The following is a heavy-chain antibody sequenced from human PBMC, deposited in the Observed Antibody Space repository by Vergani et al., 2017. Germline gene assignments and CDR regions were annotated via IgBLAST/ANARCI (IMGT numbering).Heavy chain of an antibody. CDR1: GATFRSNT. D-gene: IGHD3-22*01. CDR3: ARHYDSSGYPGY. V-gene: IGHV1-46*03. Sequence: QVQLVQSGAEVKKPGSSVKVSCKASGATFRSNTISWVRQVPGQGLEWMGIINPSGGSTSYAQKFQGRVTMTRDTSTSTVYMELSSLRSEDTAVYYCARHYDSSGYPGYWGQGTLVTVSS. J-gene: IGHJ4*02. CDR2: INPSGGST.